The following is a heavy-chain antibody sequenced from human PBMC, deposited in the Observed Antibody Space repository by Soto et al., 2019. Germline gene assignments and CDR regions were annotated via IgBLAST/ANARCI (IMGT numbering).Heavy chain of an antibody. J-gene: IGHJ4*02. CDR3: AKDAGRPPSWGGFDY. D-gene: IGHD6-6*01. V-gene: IGHV3-23*01. Sequence: EVQLLESGGGLVQPGGSLRLSCAASGFTFGSYAMSWVRQAPGTGLEWVSAISGSGGSTYYTDSVKGRFTMSRDNSKNTLYLQMNSLRAEDTAIHYCAKDAGRPPSWGGFDYWGQGTLVTVSS. CDR1: GFTFGSYA. CDR2: ISGSGGST.